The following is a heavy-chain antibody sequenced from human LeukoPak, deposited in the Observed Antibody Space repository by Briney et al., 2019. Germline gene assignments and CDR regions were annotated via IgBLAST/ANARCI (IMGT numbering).Heavy chain of an antibody. CDR1: GGTFTSYY. CDR3: ARDYGLAGIDY. J-gene: IGHJ4*02. D-gene: IGHD6-13*01. Sequence: ASVKVSCKAFGGTFTSYYMHWVRQAPGQGLEWMGIINPSGGSTSYAQKFQGRVTMTRDTSTSTVYMELSSLRSEDTAVYYCARDYGLAGIDYWGQGTLVTVSS. CDR2: INPSGGST. V-gene: IGHV1-46*01.